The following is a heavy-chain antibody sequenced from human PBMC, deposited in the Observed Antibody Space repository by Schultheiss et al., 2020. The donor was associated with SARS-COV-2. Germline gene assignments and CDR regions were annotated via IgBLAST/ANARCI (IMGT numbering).Heavy chain of an antibody. Sequence: GGSLRLSCAASGFTFSSYEMNWVRQAPGKGLEWVSVIYSGGSTYYADSVKGRFTISRDNSKNTLYLQMNSLRAEDTAVYYCARDALNTAFDIWGQGTMVTVSS. CDR2: IYSGGST. CDR3: ARDALNTAFDI. CDR1: GFTFSSYE. J-gene: IGHJ3*02. V-gene: IGHV3-53*01.